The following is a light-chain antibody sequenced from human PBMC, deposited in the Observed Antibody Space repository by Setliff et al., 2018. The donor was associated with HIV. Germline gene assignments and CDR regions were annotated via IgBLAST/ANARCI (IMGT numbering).Light chain of an antibody. CDR1: SSNIGSNT. V-gene: IGLV1-44*01. CDR2: SSN. J-gene: IGLJ1*01. CDR3: AAWDDSLTGYV. Sequence: QEVTISCSGSSSNIGSNTVNWYQQLPGTAPKLLIYSSNVRPSRVPDRFSGSKSGTSASLAISGLQAEDEADYYCAAWDDSLTGYVFGTGTKVTVL.